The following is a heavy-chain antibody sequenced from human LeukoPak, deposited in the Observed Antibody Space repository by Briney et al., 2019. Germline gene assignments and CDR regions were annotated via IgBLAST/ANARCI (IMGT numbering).Heavy chain of an antibody. CDR2: IDYSGST. CDR3: ARGRRDCGRNCGFEF. J-gene: IGHJ4*03. V-gene: IGHV4-59*08. Sequence: PSETLSLTCTVSGGSIGTYYWSWIRQPPGKGLEWIGYIDYSGSTNYNPSLKSRVTISLDTSKNHFSLKLSSVTAADTALYYCARGRRDCGRNCGFEFLGQRTMVNVSS. D-gene: IGHD2-21*01. CDR1: GGSIGTYY.